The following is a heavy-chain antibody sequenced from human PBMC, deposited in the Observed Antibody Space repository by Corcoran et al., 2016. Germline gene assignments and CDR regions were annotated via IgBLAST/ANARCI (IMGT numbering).Heavy chain of an antibody. J-gene: IGHJ4*02. Sequence: QVQLVESGGGVVQPGGSLRLACAASGFTLSRHGMHWVRQAPGKSLEWVAIIWYDGSKTDYADSVKGRFTISRDTSKNTLYLQTTNLRAEDTAVDYCARNMGIPGRFDCWGQGTLVTVSS. D-gene: IGHD1-26*01. CDR3: ARNMGIPGRFDC. V-gene: IGHV3-33*03. CDR2: IWYDGSKT. CDR1: GFTLSRHG.